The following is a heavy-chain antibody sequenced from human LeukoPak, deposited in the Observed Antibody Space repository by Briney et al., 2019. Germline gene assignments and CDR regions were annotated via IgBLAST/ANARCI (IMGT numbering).Heavy chain of an antibody. CDR2: IIPILGIA. Sequence: VASVKVSCKASGGTFSSYAISWVRQAPGQGLEWMGRIIPILGIANYAQKFQGRVTITADKSTSTAYMELSSLRSEDTAVYYCANQAAAGTGFDPWGQGTLVTVSS. D-gene: IGHD6-13*01. V-gene: IGHV1-69*04. CDR1: GGTFSSYA. CDR3: ANQAAAGTGFDP. J-gene: IGHJ5*02.